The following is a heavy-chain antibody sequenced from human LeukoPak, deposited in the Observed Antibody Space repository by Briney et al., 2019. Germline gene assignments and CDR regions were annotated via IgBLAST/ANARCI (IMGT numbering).Heavy chain of an antibody. V-gene: IGHV3-15*01. J-gene: IGHJ4*02. CDR2: IRGKSGGGTT. Sequence: PGGSLRLSCAASGFSFSHAWMTWVRQAPGKGLEWLGRIRGKSGGGTTDYAPHVKGRFTISRDDSKDTLYLQMNSLKTEDTAVYYCTTERYYYDSSGYDYWGQGTLVTVSS. D-gene: IGHD3-22*01. CDR1: GFSFSHAW. CDR3: TTERYYYDSSGYDY.